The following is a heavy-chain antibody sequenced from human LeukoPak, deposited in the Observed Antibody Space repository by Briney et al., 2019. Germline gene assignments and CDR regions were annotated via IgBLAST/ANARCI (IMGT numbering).Heavy chain of an antibody. CDR2: IYHSGST. Sequence: PSETLSLTCTVSGGSISSYYWGWIRQPPGKGLEWIGSIYHSGSTYYNPSLKSRVTISVDTSKNQFSLKLSSVTAADTAVYYCAREPDYYDSSGYYYVGLYFDYWGQGTLVTVSS. D-gene: IGHD3-22*01. J-gene: IGHJ4*02. CDR1: GGSISSYY. V-gene: IGHV4-38-2*02. CDR3: AREPDYYDSSGYYYVGLYFDY.